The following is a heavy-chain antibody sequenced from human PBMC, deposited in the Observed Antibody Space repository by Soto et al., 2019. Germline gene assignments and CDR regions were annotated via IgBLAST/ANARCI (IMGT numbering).Heavy chain of an antibody. CDR2: IIPILGIA. J-gene: IGHJ4*02. CDR1: GGTFSSYT. V-gene: IGHV1-69*02. CDR3: ARAYYDILTVYSSVFDY. D-gene: IGHD3-9*01. Sequence: SVKVSCKASGGTFSSYTISWVRHAPGQGLEWMGRIIPILGIANYTQKFQGRVTITADKSTSTAYMELSSLRSEDTAVYYCARAYYDILTVYSSVFDYWGQGTLVTVSS.